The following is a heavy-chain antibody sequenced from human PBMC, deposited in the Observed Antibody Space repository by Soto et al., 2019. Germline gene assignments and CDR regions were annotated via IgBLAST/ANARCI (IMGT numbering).Heavy chain of an antibody. CDR1: GFDFSSYG. Sequence: GGSLRLSCAASGFDFSSYGMHWVRQAPGKGLEWVAVIWYDGSNKYYADSVKGRFTISRDNSKNTLYLQMNSLRAEDTAVYYCAREAIAAAGAGYFDYWGQGTLDTVSS. CDR2: IWYDGSNK. CDR3: AREAIAAAGAGYFDY. V-gene: IGHV3-33*01. D-gene: IGHD6-13*01. J-gene: IGHJ4*02.